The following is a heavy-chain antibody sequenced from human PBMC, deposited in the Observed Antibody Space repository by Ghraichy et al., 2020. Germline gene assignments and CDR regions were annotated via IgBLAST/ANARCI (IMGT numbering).Heavy chain of an antibody. V-gene: IGHV1-69*13. CDR1: GGTFSSYA. CDR2: IIPIFGTA. D-gene: IGHD6-19*01. Sequence: SVKVSCKASGGTFSSYAISWVRQAPGQGLEWMGGIIPIFGTAHYAQKFQGRVTITADESTSTAYMELSSLRSEDTAVYYCARGEAVAGHFDYWGQGTLVTVSS. J-gene: IGHJ4*02. CDR3: ARGEAVAGHFDY.